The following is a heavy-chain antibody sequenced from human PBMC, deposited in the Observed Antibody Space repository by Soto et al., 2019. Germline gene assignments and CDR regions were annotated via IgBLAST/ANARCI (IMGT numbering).Heavy chain of an antibody. CDR2: INHSGST. J-gene: IGHJ4*02. D-gene: IGHD6-6*01. CDR3: ARMAVQYEGAIAARPAPRYFDY. Sequence: SETLSLTCAVYGGSFSGYYWSWIRQPPGKGLEWIGEINHSGSTNYNPSLKSRVTISVDTSKNQFSLKLSSVTAADTAVYYCARMAVQYEGAIAARPAPRYFDYWGQGTLVTVSS. CDR1: GGSFSGYY. V-gene: IGHV4-34*01.